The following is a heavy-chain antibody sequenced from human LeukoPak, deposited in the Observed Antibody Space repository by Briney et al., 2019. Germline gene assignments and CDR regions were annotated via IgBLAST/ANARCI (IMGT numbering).Heavy chain of an antibody. D-gene: IGHD3-9*01. CDR1: GFTFSSYW. V-gene: IGHV3-7*03. CDR2: IKQDGSEK. CDR3: AKEGPPYYDILTGYYSGYFDY. J-gene: IGHJ4*02. Sequence: GGSLRLSCAASGFTFSSYWMNWVRQAPGKGLEWVANIKQDGSEKYYVDSVKGRFTISRDSAKNSLYLQMNSLRAEDTAVYYCAKEGPPYYDILTGYYSGYFDYWGQGTLVTVSS.